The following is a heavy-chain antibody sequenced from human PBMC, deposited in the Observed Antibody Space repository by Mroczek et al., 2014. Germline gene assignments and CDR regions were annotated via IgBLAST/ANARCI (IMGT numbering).Heavy chain of an antibody. CDR2: ISYDGSNK. CDR3: AKWSALGAFDI. Sequence: QVQLVQSGGGVVQPGRSLRLSCAASGFTFSSYGMHWVRQAPGKGLEWVAVISYDGSNKYYADSVKGRFTISRDNSKNTLYLQMNSLRAEDTAVYYCAKWSALGAFDIWGQGTMVTVSS. D-gene: IGHD1-26*01. CDR1: GFTFSSYG. V-gene: IGHV3-30*18. J-gene: IGHJ3*02.